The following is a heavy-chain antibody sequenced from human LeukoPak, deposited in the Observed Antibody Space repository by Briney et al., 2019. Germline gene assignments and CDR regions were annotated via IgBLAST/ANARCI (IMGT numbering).Heavy chain of an antibody. CDR3: AREMDFYYYDMDV. CDR2: ISSSTRYI. CDR1: GFTLSSYG. D-gene: IGHD2-8*01. Sequence: GGSLRLSCAASGFTLSSYGMDWVRRAPGKGLEWVSSISSSTRYIYYADSVKGRFTIFRDSAKNSLYLQMNSLRAEDSAVYYCAREMDFYYYDMDVWGQGTTVTVSS. J-gene: IGHJ6*02. V-gene: IGHV3-21*01.